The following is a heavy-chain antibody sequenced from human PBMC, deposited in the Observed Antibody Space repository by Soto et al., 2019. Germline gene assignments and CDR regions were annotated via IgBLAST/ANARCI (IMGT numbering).Heavy chain of an antibody. J-gene: IGHJ4*02. Sequence: PSETLSLTCIVSGTSISGGGYYWSWIRQHPGKGLEWIGYIYYSGSTYYSPSLKSRVITSVDTSKNGFSLKLSSVTAADTAVYYCERLGYGSNPYLFDYWGPGTLVTVSS. D-gene: IGHD6-25*01. CDR3: ERLGYGSNPYLFDY. CDR1: GTSISGGGYY. V-gene: IGHV4-31*02. CDR2: IYYSGST.